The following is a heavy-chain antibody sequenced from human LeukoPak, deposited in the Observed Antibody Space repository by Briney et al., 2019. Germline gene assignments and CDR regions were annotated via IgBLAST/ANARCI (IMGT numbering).Heavy chain of an antibody. V-gene: IGHV1-2*02. J-gene: IGHJ4*02. CDR3: ARDWGSIKVIADY. D-gene: IGHD7-27*01. CDR1: GYTFTGYY. CDR2: INPNNGDT. Sequence: ASVKVSCKASGYTFTGYYMHWVRQAPGQGLEYMGWINPNNGDTIYVPKFQGRVTMTRDTSISTAYMELRSLRSDDTALYFCARDWGSIKVIADYWGQGTLVTVSS.